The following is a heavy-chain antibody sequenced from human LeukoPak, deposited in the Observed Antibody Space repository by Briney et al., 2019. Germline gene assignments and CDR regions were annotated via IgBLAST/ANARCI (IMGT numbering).Heavy chain of an antibody. J-gene: IGHJ6*02. CDR2: IGASGGGT. V-gene: IGHV3-23*01. D-gene: IGHD5-18*01. CDR3: AKEGGYTYGQNQYYAMDV. Sequence: GGSLRLSCAASGFTFSAYAMNWVRQPPGKGLEWVSFIGASGGGTYYADSVKGRFTISRDNSHNTLYLQMSGLRAEDTAVYYCAKEGGYTYGQNQYYAMDVWGQGTTVTVSS. CDR1: GFTFSAYA.